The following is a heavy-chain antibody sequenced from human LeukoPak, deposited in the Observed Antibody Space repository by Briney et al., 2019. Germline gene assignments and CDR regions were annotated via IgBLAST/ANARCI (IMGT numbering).Heavy chain of an antibody. J-gene: IGHJ4*02. CDR1: GFTFRNHG. D-gene: IGHD6-6*01. CDR3: ARDIAARRLDF. CDR2: IWYDRSNE. Sequence: PGRSLRLSCEASGFTFRNHGMHWVRQAPGKGLEWVAVIWYDRSNEYYADSVKGRFTISRDNSKNALWLQMNSLRAEDTAVYYCARDIAARRLDFWGQGTLVTVSS. V-gene: IGHV3-33*01.